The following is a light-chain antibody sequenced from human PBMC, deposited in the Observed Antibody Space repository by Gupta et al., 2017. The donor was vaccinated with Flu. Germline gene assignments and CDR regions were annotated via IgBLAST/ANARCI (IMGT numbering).Light chain of an antibody. CDR3: LQRNMWPRT. J-gene: IGKJ1*01. V-gene: IGKV3-11*01. CDR2: DAS. CDR1: QNVYKY. Sequence: GERATLSCRASQNVYKYLAWYQQKPGQAPRLLIYDASTRASGIPARFSGSGSGTDFTLTVSSLEPEDCAVYYCLQRNMWPRTFGQGTRVEIK.